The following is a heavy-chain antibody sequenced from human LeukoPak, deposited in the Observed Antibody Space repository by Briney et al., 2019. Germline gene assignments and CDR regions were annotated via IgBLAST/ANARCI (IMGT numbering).Heavy chain of an antibody. V-gene: IGHV3-23*01. CDR1: GFTFSNYD. J-gene: IGHJ4*02. Sequence: GGSLRLSCAASGFTFSNYDMSWVRQAPGKGLEWVSAISGSGDSTYYADSVKGRFTISRDNSKNTLYLQMNSLRAEDTAIYYCAKEIDYGGNSFDYWGQGTLVTVSS. D-gene: IGHD4-23*01. CDR3: AKEIDYGGNSFDY. CDR2: ISGSGDST.